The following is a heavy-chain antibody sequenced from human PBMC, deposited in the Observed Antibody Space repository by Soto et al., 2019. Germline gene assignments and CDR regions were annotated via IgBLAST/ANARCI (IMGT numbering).Heavy chain of an antibody. V-gene: IGHV1-46*01. CDR2: INPSGGST. J-gene: IGHJ4*02. D-gene: IGHD6-19*01. CDR3: ARVAGAVAGTYFAY. Sequence: QVQLVQSGAEVKKPGASVKVSCKASGYTFTSYYMHWVRQAPGQGLEWMGIINPSGGSTSYAQKFKGRVTMTRETSTSTVYMELSSLSADATAVYYCARVAGAVAGTYFAYWGQGTLVTFSS. CDR1: GYTFTSYY.